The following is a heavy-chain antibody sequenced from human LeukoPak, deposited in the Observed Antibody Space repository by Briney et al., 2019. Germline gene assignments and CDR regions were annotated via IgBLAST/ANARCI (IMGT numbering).Heavy chain of an antibody. CDR3: ARDKDYFDSGGAFDI. V-gene: IGHV4-30-4*01. Sequence: SQTLSLTCTVSGGSISSGDYYWSWIRQPPGKGLEWIGYIYYSGSTYYNPSLKSRVTMSVDTSKNQFSLKLSSVTAADTAVYYCARDKDYFDSGGAFDIWGQGTMVTVSS. CDR2: IYYSGST. J-gene: IGHJ3*02. CDR1: GGSISSGDYY. D-gene: IGHD3-22*01.